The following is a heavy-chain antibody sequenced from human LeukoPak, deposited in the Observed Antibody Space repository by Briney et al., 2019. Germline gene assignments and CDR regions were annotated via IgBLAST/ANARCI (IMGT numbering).Heavy chain of an antibody. CDR1: GFTFSSYA. CDR2: ISGSGGST. Sequence: GRSLRLSCATSGFTFSSYAMSWVRQAPGKGLEWVSVISGSGGSTNYADFLKGRFSISRDNSKNTLYLQMNRLRADDTAIYYCAKISGYTSGWYSDWGQGTLVTVSS. D-gene: IGHD6-19*01. CDR3: AKISGYTSGWYSD. J-gene: IGHJ4*02. V-gene: IGHV3-23*01.